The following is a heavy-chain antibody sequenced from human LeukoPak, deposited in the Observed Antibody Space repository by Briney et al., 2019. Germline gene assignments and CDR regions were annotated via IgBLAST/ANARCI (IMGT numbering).Heavy chain of an antibody. CDR3: ARGNWNYDHAFDI. Sequence: ASVKVSCKASGYTFTGYYMHWVRQAPGQGLEWMGWINPNSGGTNYAQKFQGRVTMTRDTSISTAYKELSRLRSDDTAVYYCARGNWNYDHAFDIWGQGTMVTVSS. D-gene: IGHD1-7*01. CDR1: GYTFTGYY. J-gene: IGHJ3*02. V-gene: IGHV1-2*02. CDR2: INPNSGGT.